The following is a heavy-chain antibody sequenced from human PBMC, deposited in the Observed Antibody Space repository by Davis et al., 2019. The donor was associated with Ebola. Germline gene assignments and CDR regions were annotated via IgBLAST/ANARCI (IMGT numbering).Heavy chain of an antibody. Sequence: PGGSLRLSCAVSGFPITNYWTHWVRQAPGKGLVWVSRIKSDGSTIYADSVKGRFTISRDNAKKTLYLQMNSLRVEDTAVYYCAKDVGIYYGSGSYPNYYYYGMDVWGKGTTVTVSS. V-gene: IGHV3-74*01. CDR2: IKSDGST. J-gene: IGHJ6*04. D-gene: IGHD3-10*01. CDR3: AKDVGIYYGSGSYPNYYYYGMDV. CDR1: GFPITNYW.